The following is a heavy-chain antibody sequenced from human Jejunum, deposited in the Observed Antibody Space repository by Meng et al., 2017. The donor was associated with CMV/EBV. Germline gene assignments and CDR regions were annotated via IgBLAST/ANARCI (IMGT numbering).Heavy chain of an antibody. CDR1: GCIFSNAW. CDR2: IKSIIDGATT. CDR3: TTGSVCVGDCFSGKLDY. V-gene: IGHV3-15*01. Sequence: EXQLVEXXXGLVKPGXSLRVSXTASGCIFSNAWMSWVRQVPGKGLEWVGRIKSIIDGATTDYPAPVKGRFTISRDDSKNMLYLQMSSLEIDDTAVYYCTTGSVCVGDCFSGKLDYWGQGNLVTVSS. D-gene: IGHD2-21*02. J-gene: IGHJ4*02.